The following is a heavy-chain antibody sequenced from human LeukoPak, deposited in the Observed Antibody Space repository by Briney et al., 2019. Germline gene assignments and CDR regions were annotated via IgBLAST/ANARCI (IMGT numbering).Heavy chain of an antibody. D-gene: IGHD2-2*01. J-gene: IGHJ4*02. Sequence: PGGSLRLSCAASGFKFSDYYMNWIRQAPGKGLKWVSQISKTSSYTNYADSVKGRFTISRDNARNSLYLQMNSLRAEDTAVYYCARHRGYCSSTSCYPYYFDYWGQGTLVTVSS. CDR3: ARHRGYCSSTSCYPYYFDY. V-gene: IGHV3-11*06. CDR2: ISKTSSYT. CDR1: GFKFSDYY.